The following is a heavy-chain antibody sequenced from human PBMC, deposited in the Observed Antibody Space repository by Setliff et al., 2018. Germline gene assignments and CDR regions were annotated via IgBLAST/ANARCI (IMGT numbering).Heavy chain of an antibody. CDR2: IDGSNK. J-gene: IGHJ4*02. CDR1: GFTFSGYY. Sequence: RLSCAASGFTFSGYYMQWVRQAPGKGLEWVSYIDGSNKYYADSVKGRFTISRDNSKNTLYLQMNSLRAEDTAVYYCAKDPRGDYNFWSGYFGPYFDYWGQGTLVTVSS. CDR3: AKDPRGDYNFWSGYFGPYFDY. V-gene: IGHV3-30*02. D-gene: IGHD3-3*01.